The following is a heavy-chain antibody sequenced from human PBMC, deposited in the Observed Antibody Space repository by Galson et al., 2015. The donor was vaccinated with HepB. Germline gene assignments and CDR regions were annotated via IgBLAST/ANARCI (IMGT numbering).Heavy chain of an antibody. Sequence: SLRLSCAASGFTFSSYNMNWVRQAPGKGLEWVSYISSDSSSIYYADSMGGRFTISRDNAENSLWLQMNSLRADDTAIYYCTRDRGGSGSYLSKFYDMDVWGQGTTVTVSS. V-gene: IGHV3-48*03. CDR1: GFTFSSYN. CDR3: TRDRGGSGSYLSKFYDMDV. J-gene: IGHJ6*02. D-gene: IGHD3-10*01. CDR2: ISSDSSSI.